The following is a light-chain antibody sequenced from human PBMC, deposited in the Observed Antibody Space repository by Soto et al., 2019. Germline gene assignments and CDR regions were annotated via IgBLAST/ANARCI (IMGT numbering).Light chain of an antibody. V-gene: IGLV2-14*01. J-gene: IGLJ1*01. Sequence: QSALTQPASVSGSPGESITISCTGTSSDVGAYNYVSWYQQYPGKAPKLVIFEVSNRPSGISNRFSGSKSDNTASLTISGLQAEDEADYYCSSFTSGTSRYVFGTGTKLTVL. CDR2: EVS. CDR1: SSDVGAYNY. CDR3: SSFTSGTSRYV.